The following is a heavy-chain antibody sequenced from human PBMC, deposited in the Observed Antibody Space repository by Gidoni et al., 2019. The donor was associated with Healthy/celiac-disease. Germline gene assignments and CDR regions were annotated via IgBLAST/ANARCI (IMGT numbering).Heavy chain of an antibody. CDR1: GSSPSTARMG. CDR3: ARISFGTIFGVVIFDY. D-gene: IGHD3-3*01. CDR2: IFSNDEK. J-gene: IGHJ4*02. Sequence: QVTLKESGPVLVKPTETLTLTCTVSGSSPSTARMGVSWIRQPPGKALEWLAHIFSNDEKSYSTSLKSRLTISKDTSKSQVVLTMTNMDPVDTATYYCARISFGTIFGVVIFDYWGQGTLVTVSS. V-gene: IGHV2-26*01.